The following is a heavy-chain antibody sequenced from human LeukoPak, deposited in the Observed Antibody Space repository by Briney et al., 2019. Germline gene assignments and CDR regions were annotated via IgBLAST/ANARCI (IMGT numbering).Heavy chain of an antibody. D-gene: IGHD3-9*01. V-gene: IGHV1-69*04. Sequence: GSSVKVSCKASGGTFSSYTISWVRQAPGQGLEWMGRIIPILGIANYAQKFQGRVAITADKSTSTAYMELSSLRSEDTAVYYCAREERHYDILTGYYTKGVFDYWGQGTLVTVSS. CDR1: GGTFSSYT. CDR2: IIPILGIA. J-gene: IGHJ4*02. CDR3: AREERHYDILTGYYTKGVFDY.